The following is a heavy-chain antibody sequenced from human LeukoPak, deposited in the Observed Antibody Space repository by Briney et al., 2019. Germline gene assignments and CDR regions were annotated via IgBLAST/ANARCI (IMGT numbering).Heavy chain of an antibody. CDR2: ISSSSYI. D-gene: IGHD2-2*01. Sequence: PGGSLRLSCAASGFTFSIYSMNWVRQAPGKGLEWVSSISSSSYIYYADSVKGRFTISRDNAKNSLYLQMNSLRAEDTAVYYCAREDGGSSTSFDYWGQGTLVTVSS. CDR3: AREDGGSSTSFDY. V-gene: IGHV3-21*01. J-gene: IGHJ4*02. CDR1: GFTFSIYS.